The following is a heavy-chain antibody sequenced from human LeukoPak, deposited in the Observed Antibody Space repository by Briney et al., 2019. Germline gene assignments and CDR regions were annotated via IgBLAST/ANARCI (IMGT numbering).Heavy chain of an antibody. CDR1: GFTFSSYA. Sequence: GGSLRLSCAASGFTFSSYAMSWVRQAPGKGLEWVSAISGSGGSTYYADSVKGRFTISRDNSKNTLYLQMNSLRAEGTAVYYCAKDITIFGGISDYWGQGTLVTVSS. D-gene: IGHD3-3*01. J-gene: IGHJ4*02. CDR3: AKDITIFGGISDY. V-gene: IGHV3-23*01. CDR2: ISGSGGST.